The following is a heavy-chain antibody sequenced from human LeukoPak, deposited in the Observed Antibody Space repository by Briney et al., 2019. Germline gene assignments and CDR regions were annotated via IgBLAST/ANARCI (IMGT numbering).Heavy chain of an antibody. CDR3: ARSPRCGGDCRRQDY. J-gene: IGHJ4*02. CDR2: INTNTGNP. CDR1: GYTFTSYA. Sequence: GASVKVSCKASGYTFTSYAMNWVRQAPGQGLEWMGWINTNTGNPTYAQGFTGRFVFSLDTSVSTAYLQISGLKAEDTAVYYCARSPRCGGDCRRQDYWGQGTLVTVSS. D-gene: IGHD2-21*02. V-gene: IGHV7-4-1*02.